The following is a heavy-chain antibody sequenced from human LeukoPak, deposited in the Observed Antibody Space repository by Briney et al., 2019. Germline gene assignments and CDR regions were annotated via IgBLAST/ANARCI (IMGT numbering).Heavy chain of an antibody. V-gene: IGHV1-2*02. CDR3: ATEGYSYGYALDY. Sequence: ASVKVSYKASGYIFTGYYIHWVRQAPGQGLEWMGWINPNSGDTHYAQKFQGRVTMTRDTSISTGYMELSSLRSEDTAVYYCATEGYSYGYALDYWGQGTLVTVSS. CDR1: GYIFTGYY. J-gene: IGHJ4*02. D-gene: IGHD5-18*01. CDR2: INPNSGDT.